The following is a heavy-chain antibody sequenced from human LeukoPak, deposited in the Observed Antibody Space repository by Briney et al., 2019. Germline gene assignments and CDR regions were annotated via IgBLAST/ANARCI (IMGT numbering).Heavy chain of an antibody. CDR3: AKAGGGATKYYFDY. CDR1: GFTFSSYG. Sequence: GGSLRLSCAASGFTFSSYGMHWVRQAPGKGLEWVAVISYDGSNKYYADSVKGRFTISRDNSKNTLYLQMNSLRAEDTAVYYCAKAGGGATKYYFDYWGQGTRVTVSS. D-gene: IGHD1-26*01. J-gene: IGHJ4*02. V-gene: IGHV3-30*18. CDR2: ISYDGSNK.